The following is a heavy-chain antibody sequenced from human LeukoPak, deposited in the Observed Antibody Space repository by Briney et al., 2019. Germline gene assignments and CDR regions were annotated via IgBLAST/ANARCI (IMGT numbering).Heavy chain of an antibody. Sequence: GGSLRLSCTVSGFTVSANSMSWVRQAPGKGLEWVSFIYSGTTHYSDSVKGRFTISRDNSKNTLYLQMNSLRAEDTAVYYCARRAGAYSHPYDYWGQGTLVTVSS. J-gene: IGHJ4*02. CDR1: GFTVSANS. D-gene: IGHD4/OR15-4a*01. CDR2: IYSGTT. V-gene: IGHV3-53*01. CDR3: ARRAGAYSHPYDY.